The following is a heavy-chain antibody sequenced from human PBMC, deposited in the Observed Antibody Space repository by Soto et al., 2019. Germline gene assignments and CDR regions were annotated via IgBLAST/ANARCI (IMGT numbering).Heavy chain of an antibody. CDR2: ISAYNGNT. CDR1: GYTFNSYG. V-gene: IGHV1-18*01. Sequence: QVQLVQSGAEVKKPGASVKVSCEASGYTFNSYGITWVRQAPGQGLEWMGWISAYNGNTKYAQKLQGRVTMTTDTSTTRAYMELRSRRSDDTAAYYCAREPNYFDYWGQGTLVTVSS. CDR3: AREPNYFDY. J-gene: IGHJ4*02.